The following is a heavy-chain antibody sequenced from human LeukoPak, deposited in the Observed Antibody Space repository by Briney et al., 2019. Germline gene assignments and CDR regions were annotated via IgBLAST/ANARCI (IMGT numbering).Heavy chain of an antibody. CDR3: ARDSSGAAAGPLWYFDL. D-gene: IGHD6-13*01. V-gene: IGHV1-46*01. J-gene: IGHJ2*01. CDR1: GYTFTSYY. CDR2: INPSGGST. Sequence: VASVKVSCKASGYTFTSYYMHWVRQAPGQGLEWMGIINPSGGSTSYAQKFQGRVTMTRDTSTSTVYMELSSLRSEDTAVYYCARDSSGAAAGPLWYFDLWGRGTLVTVSS.